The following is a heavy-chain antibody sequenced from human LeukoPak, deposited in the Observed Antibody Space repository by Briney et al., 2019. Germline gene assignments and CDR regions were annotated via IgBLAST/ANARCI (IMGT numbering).Heavy chain of an antibody. Sequence: SETLSLTCAVYGGSISGYYWSWIRQPPGKGLEWIGEINHSGSTNYNPSLKSRVTISVDTSKNQFSLKLSSVTAADTAVYYCARHLETQPVATFDYWGQGTLVTVSS. D-gene: IGHD3-3*01. CDR1: GGSISGYY. CDR3: ARHLETQPVATFDY. CDR2: INHSGST. V-gene: IGHV4-34*01. J-gene: IGHJ4*02.